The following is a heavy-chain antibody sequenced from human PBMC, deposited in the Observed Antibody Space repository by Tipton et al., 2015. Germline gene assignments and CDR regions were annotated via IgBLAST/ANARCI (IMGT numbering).Heavy chain of an antibody. V-gene: IGHV4-4*02. CDR1: GDSISSSNW. D-gene: IGHD1-14*01. Sequence: TLSLTCSVSGDSISSSNWWSWVRQPPGKGLEWIGEIHHGGSTNYNPSLKSRVTMSVDTSKNQFSLKLSSVTAADTAVYYCARATGAGHFDYWGQGTLVTVSS. CDR2: IHHGGST. J-gene: IGHJ4*02. CDR3: ARATGAGHFDY.